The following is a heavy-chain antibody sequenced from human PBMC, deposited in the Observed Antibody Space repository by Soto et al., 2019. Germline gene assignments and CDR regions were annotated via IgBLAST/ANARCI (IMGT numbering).Heavy chain of an antibody. CDR3: ARLYCVATTCDSWFDP. V-gene: IGHV5-10-1*01. J-gene: IGHJ5*02. Sequence: GESLKVSCQGSGYTFTTFWISWVRQMPGKGLEWMGRVDPRYSNTYYSPSFQPPVTISADKSISTAYLQWSSLKTADTVMYYCARLYCVATTCDSWFDPWGLGTLVTVSS. CDR1: GYTFTTFW. CDR2: VDPRYSNT. D-gene: IGHD2-21*01.